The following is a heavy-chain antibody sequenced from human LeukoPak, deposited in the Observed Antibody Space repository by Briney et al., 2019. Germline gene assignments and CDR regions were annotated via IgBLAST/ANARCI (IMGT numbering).Heavy chain of an antibody. CDR3: AKDLGSSGWYIDY. CDR1: GFTFSSYG. V-gene: IGHV3-23*01. CDR2: NSGGGS. J-gene: IGHJ4*02. Sequence: GGSLRLSCAASGFTFSSYGMHWVRQAPGKGLEWVSSNSGGGSYYADSVKGRFTISRDNSKNTLYLQMNSLRAEDTAVYYCAKDLGSSGWYIDYWGQGTLVTVSS. D-gene: IGHD6-19*01.